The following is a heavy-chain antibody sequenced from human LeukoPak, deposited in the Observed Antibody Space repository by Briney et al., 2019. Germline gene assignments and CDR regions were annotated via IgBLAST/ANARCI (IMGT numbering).Heavy chain of an antibody. CDR1: GYTLTELS. V-gene: IGHV1-24*01. CDR2: FDPEDGET. D-gene: IGHD2-15*01. CDR3: ARVVD. J-gene: IGHJ4*02. Sequence: ASVKVSCKVSGYTLTELSMHWVRQAPGKGLEWMGGFDPEDGETIYAQKFQGRVTITADKSTSTAYMELSSLRSEDTAVYYCARVVDWGQGTLVTVSS.